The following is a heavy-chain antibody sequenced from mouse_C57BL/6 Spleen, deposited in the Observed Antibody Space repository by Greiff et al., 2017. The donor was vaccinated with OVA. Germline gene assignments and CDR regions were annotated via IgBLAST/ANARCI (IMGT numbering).Heavy chain of an antibody. Sequence: EVKVVESGGGLVKPGGSLKLSCAASGFTFSDYGMHWVRQAPEKGLEWVAYISSGSSTIYYADTVKGRFTISRDNAKNTLFLQMTSLRSEDTAMYYCARGPLYYSNPYAMDYWGQGTSVTVSS. D-gene: IGHD2-5*01. CDR3: ARGPLYYSNPYAMDY. CDR2: ISSGSSTI. V-gene: IGHV5-17*01. J-gene: IGHJ4*01. CDR1: GFTFSDYG.